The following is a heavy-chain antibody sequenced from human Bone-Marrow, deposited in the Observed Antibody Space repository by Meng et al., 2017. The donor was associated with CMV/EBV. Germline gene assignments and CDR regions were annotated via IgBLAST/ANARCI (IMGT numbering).Heavy chain of an antibody. CDR2: IYYSGST. CDR1: GGSISSYY. J-gene: IGHJ4*02. Sequence: SETLSLTCTVSGGSISSYYWSWIRQPPGKGLEWIGYIYYSGSTNYNPSLKSRVTISVDTSKNQFSLKLSSVTAADTAVYYCARAVKGYDFWSGPSDYWGQGTLVTVSS. D-gene: IGHD3-3*01. CDR3: ARAVKGYDFWSGPSDY. V-gene: IGHV4-59*01.